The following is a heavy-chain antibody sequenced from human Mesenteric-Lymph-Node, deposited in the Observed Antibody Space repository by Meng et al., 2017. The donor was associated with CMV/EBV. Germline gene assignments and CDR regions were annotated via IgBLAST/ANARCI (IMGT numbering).Heavy chain of an antibody. Sequence: GGSLRLSCAASGFTFSSYWMSWVRQAPGKGLEWVASINQDGSEKYYVDSVKGRFTISRDNAKNSLYLQMNSLRAEDTAVYYCARTPIVVVIYDAFDIWGQGTMVTVSS. CDR3: ARTPIVVVIYDAFDI. CDR1: GFTFSSYW. D-gene: IGHD3-22*01. CDR2: INQDGSEK. J-gene: IGHJ3*02. V-gene: IGHV3-7*01.